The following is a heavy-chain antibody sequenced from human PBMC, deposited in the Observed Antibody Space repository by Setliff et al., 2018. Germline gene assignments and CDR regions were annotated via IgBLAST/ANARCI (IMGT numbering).Heavy chain of an antibody. CDR1: GVSISSYY. J-gene: IGHJ6*02. CDR3: ARLSWNGLRYYGLDV. Sequence: SETLSLTCNVSGVSISSYYWSWIRQPPGKGLESIGYIQKSGSTNYNPSLMSRVSISVDTSKNQFSLKLRSVTAADTAVYYCARLSWNGLRYYGLDVWGQATTVTVSS. D-gene: IGHD3-3*01. CDR2: IQKSGST. V-gene: IGHV4-59*01.